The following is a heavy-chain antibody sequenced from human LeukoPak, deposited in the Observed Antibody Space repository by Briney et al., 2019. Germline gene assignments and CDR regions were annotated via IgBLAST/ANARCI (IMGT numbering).Heavy chain of an antibody. CDR3: ARRKSMVRAIDY. J-gene: IGHJ4*02. Sequence: SETLSLTCAVYGGSFSGYYWSWIRQPPGKGLEWIGEINHSGSTNYNPSLKSRVTISVDTSKNQFSLKLSSVTAADTAVYYCARRKSMVRAIDYWGQGTLVTVSS. CDR1: GGSFSGYY. D-gene: IGHD3-10*01. V-gene: IGHV4-34*01. CDR2: INHSGST.